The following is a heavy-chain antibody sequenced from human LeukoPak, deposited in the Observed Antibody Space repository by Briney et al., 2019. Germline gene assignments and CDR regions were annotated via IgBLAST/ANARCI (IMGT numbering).Heavy chain of an antibody. CDR2: VSGNSVNT. D-gene: IGHD3-22*01. J-gene: IGHJ4*02. Sequence: PGGSLRLSCAASGFAFSSYAMSLVRQAPGKGPEWVSSVSGNSVNTMYADAVKGRFTISIDNAKSSLYLQMNSLRAEDTARYYCVRLRRNSDRSGYYYFYNYWGQGIQVTVSS. CDR3: VRLRRNSDRSGYYYFYNY. V-gene: IGHV3-23*01. CDR1: GFAFSSYA.